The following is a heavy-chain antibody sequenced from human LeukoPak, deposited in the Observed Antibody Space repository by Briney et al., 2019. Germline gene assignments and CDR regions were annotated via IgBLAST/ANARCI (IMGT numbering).Heavy chain of an antibody. CDR1: GFTFNKYT. J-gene: IGHJ4*02. D-gene: IGHD3-3*01. V-gene: IGHV3-48*04. CDR2: ISSSGSTI. Sequence: GGSLRLSCAASGFTFNKYTMNWVRQAPGKGLEWVSYISSSGSTIYYADSVKGRFTISGDNAKNSLYLQMNSLRAEDTAVYYCARDGFDFWSGSFAPPTYWGQGTLVSVSS. CDR3: ARDGFDFWSGSFAPPTY.